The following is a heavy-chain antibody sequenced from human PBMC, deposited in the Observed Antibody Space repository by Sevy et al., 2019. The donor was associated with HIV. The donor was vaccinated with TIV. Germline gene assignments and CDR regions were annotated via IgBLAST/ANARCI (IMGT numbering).Heavy chain of an antibody. CDR3: TTDREYGDYKGGFDY. J-gene: IGHJ4*02. Sequence: GGSLRLSCAVSGFTFTNAWMGWVRQAPGKGLEWVGRIRSNTDGGTNDYAAPLKGRFTIERNASKNTLYLQMNILKSEDTAVYYCTTDREYGDYKGGFDYWGQGTLVTVSS. CDR2: IRSNTDGGTN. CDR1: GFTFTNAW. V-gene: IGHV3-15*01. D-gene: IGHD4-17*01.